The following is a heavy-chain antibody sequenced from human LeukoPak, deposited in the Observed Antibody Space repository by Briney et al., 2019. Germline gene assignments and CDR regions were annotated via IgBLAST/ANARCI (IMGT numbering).Heavy chain of an antibody. J-gene: IGHJ3*01. CDR2: ISSSSSYI. Sequence: GGSLRLSCAASGFTFSSYTMNWVRQAPGKGLEWVSSISSSSSYIYYADSVEGRFTISRENAKNSLYLQMNSLRAEDTAVYYCARDGSFWSGFHAFDLWGQGTVVTVSS. CDR1: GFTFSSYT. D-gene: IGHD3-3*01. V-gene: IGHV3-21*01. CDR3: ARDGSFWSGFHAFDL.